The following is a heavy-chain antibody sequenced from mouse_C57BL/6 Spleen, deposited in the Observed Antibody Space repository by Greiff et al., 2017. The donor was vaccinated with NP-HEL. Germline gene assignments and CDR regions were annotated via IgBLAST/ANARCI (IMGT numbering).Heavy chain of an antibody. D-gene: IGHD2-4*01. Sequence: QVQLQQPGAELVKPGASVKLSCKASGYTFTSYWMHWVKQRPGQGLEWIGMIHPNSGSTNYNEKFKSKATLTVDKSSSTADMQLSSLTSEDSAVYYCARWGFYYDYDGGLMDYWGQGTSVTVSS. CDR3: ARWGFYYDYDGGLMDY. V-gene: IGHV1-64*01. J-gene: IGHJ4*01. CDR1: GYTFTSYW. CDR2: IHPNSGST.